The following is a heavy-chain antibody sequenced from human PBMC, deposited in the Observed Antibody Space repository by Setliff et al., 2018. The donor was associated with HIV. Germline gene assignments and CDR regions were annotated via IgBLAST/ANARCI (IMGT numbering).Heavy chain of an antibody. CDR1: GGSFGDYH. J-gene: IGHJ4*02. CDR3: ARHSPSDY. Sequence: SETLSLTCTLSGGSFGDYHWSWIRQPAGRGLEWIGYIYTSGSTNYNPSLKSRLTISVDTSKNQFSLKLSSVTAADTAVYYCARHSPSDYWGQGTLVTVSS. CDR2: IYTSGST. V-gene: IGHV4-4*09.